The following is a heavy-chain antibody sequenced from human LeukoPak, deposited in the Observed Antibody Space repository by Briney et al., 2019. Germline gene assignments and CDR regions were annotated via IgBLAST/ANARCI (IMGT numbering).Heavy chain of an antibody. J-gene: IGHJ3*02. CDR3: ARDAQSTYYYDSSGYYDAFDI. CDR1: GGTFSSYA. Sequence: ASVKVSCKASGGTFSSYAICWVRQAPGQGLEWMGGIIPIFGTANYAQKFQGRVTITADESTSTAYMELSSLRSEDTAVYYCARDAQSTYYYDSSGYYDAFDIWGQGTMVTVSS. V-gene: IGHV1-69*13. CDR2: IIPIFGTA. D-gene: IGHD3-22*01.